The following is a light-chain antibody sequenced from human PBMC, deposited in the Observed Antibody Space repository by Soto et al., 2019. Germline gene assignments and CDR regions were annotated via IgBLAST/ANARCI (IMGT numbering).Light chain of an antibody. CDR3: QQYGNSPQT. CDR1: QNVANY. CDR2: GAS. V-gene: IGKV3-20*01. Sequence: EIVLTQSPATLSLSPGERATLSCRASQNVANYLDWYQQKPGQAPRLLIYGASSRATGIPNRFSGSGSGTDFTLTISRLEPEDFAVYYCQQYGNSPQTFGQGTKVDI. J-gene: IGKJ1*01.